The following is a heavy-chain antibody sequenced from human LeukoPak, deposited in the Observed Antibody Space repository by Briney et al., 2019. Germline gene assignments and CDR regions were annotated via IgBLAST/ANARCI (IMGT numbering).Heavy chain of an antibody. CDR2: TYPGDSET. V-gene: IGHV5-51*01. Sequence: GESLKISCKGSGYTFTGYWIGWVRQMPGKGLEWMAFTYPGDSETRYSPSFQGQVTISVDKSINTAYLQWSSLKASDTAIYYCARHAVYGDYAASRTFYFDYWGQGTLVTVSS. J-gene: IGHJ4*02. CDR1: GYTFTGYW. CDR3: ARHAVYGDYAASRTFYFDY. D-gene: IGHD4-17*01.